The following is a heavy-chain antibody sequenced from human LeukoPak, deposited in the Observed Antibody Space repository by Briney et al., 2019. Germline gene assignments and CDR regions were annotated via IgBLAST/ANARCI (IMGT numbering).Heavy chain of an antibody. Sequence: SVKVSCKASGGTFSSYAISWVRPAPGQGLEWMGRIIPILGIANYAQKFQGRVTITADKSTSTAYMELSSLRSEDTAVYYCARGSYYDSSGSEGPRDAFDIWGQGTMVTVSS. CDR1: GGTFSSYA. CDR2: IIPILGIA. D-gene: IGHD3-22*01. J-gene: IGHJ3*02. CDR3: ARGSYYDSSGSEGPRDAFDI. V-gene: IGHV1-69*04.